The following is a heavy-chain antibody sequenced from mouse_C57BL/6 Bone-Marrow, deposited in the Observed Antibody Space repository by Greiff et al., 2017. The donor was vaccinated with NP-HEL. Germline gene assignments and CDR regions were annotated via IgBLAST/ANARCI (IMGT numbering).Heavy chain of an antibody. D-gene: IGHD3-2*02. V-gene: IGHV14-4*01. CDR2: IDPENGDT. CDR3: TTGPAQARLVAY. J-gene: IGHJ3*01. Sequence: VQLQQSGAELVRPGASVKLSCTASGFNIKDDYMHWVKQRPEQGLEWIGWIDPENGDTEYASKFQGTATITADTSSNTAYLQLSSLTSEDTSVYYCTTGPAQARLVAYWGQGTLVTVSA. CDR1: GFNIKDDY.